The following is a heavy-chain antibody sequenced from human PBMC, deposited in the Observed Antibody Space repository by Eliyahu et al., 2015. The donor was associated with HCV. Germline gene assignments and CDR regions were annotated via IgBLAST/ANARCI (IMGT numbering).Heavy chain of an antibody. CDR2: ISSSXSYT. CDR1: GFTFXAYX. J-gene: IGHJ4*02. D-gene: IGHD3-3*01. Sequence: QVQLVESGGGLVKPGGSLRLSCAAXGFTFXAYXMXWXRQXPGKGLEWVSYISSSXSYTNYADSVKGRFTISRDNAKNSLYLQMNSLRAEDTAVYYCARVVTIFGVVRVDYFDYWGQGTLVTVSS. CDR3: ARVVTIFGVVRVDYFDY. V-gene: IGHV3-11*05.